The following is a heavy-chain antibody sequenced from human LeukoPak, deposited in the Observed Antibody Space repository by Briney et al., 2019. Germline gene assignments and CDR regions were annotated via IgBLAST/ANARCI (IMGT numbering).Heavy chain of an antibody. CDR3: ARGPGNYGSGSYHPSYYYYYYMDV. CDR1: GYTFTGYY. J-gene: IGHJ6*03. D-gene: IGHD3-10*01. V-gene: IGHV1-2*02. CDR2: INPNSGGT. Sequence: GASVKVSCKASGYTFTGYYMHWVRQAPGQGLEWMGWINPNSGGTNYAQKSQGRVTMTRDTSISTAYMELSRLRSDDTAVYYCARGPGNYGSGSYHPSYYYYYYMDVWGKGTTVTISS.